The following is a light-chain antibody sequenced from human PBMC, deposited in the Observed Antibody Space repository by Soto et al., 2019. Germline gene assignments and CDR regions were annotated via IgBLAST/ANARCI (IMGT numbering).Light chain of an antibody. Sequence: DIQMTQSPSTLSASVGDRVTITCRASQSISSWLAWYQQKPGKAPKLLIYKASSLESGVPSRFSGSGSGTEFNLTISSLQPDYFATYYCQQYNNYWTFGQGTKVEIK. CDR2: KAS. CDR3: QQYNNYWT. V-gene: IGKV1-5*03. CDR1: QSISSW. J-gene: IGKJ1*01.